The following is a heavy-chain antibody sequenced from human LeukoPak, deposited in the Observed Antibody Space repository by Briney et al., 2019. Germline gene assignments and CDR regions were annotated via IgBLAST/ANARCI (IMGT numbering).Heavy chain of an antibody. D-gene: IGHD4-17*01. CDR2: IYYSGST. V-gene: IGHV4-39*01. Sequence: PSETLSLTCTVSGGSISSSSYYWGWIRQPPGKGLEWIGSIYYSGSTYYNPSLKSRVTISVDTSKNQFSLKLSSVTAADTAVYYCARFGDSAFHFEYWGQGTLVTVSS. CDR1: GGSISSSSYY. J-gene: IGHJ4*02. CDR3: ARFGDSAFHFEY.